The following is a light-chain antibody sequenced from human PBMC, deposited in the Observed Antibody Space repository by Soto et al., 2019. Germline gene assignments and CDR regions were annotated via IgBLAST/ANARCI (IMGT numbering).Light chain of an antibody. CDR3: QRYGSSLTWT. V-gene: IGKV3-20*01. CDR1: QGVSSSY. CDR2: GAS. Sequence: EIVLTQSPGTLSLSPGERATLSCRASQGVSSSYIAWYQQKPGRAPRLLIYGASSRATGIPDRFSGSGSGTDFTLTISRLEPEDFAVYYCQRYGSSLTWTFGQGTKVEIK. J-gene: IGKJ1*01.